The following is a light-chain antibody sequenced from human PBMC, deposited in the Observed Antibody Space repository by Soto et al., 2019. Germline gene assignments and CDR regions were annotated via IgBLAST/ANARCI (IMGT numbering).Light chain of an antibody. CDR1: QTISSW. CDR3: QHYQSYSEA. V-gene: IGKV1-5*03. Sequence: DIQMTQSPSTLSGSVGDRVTITCRASQTISSWLAWYQQKPGKAPKLLIYKASTLKSGVPSRFSGSGSGKEFTLTISSLQPDDYAPYYCQHYQSYSEAFGQGTKVELK. J-gene: IGKJ1*01. CDR2: KAS.